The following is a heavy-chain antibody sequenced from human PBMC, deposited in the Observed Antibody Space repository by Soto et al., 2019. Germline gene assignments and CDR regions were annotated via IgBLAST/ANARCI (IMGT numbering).Heavy chain of an antibody. J-gene: IGHJ5*02. D-gene: IGHD3-22*01. Sequence: ASVKVSCKASGYTFTSYGISWVRQAPGQGLEWMGWISAYNGNTNYAQKLQGRVTMTTDTSTSTAYMELRSLRSDDTAAYYCARDIRRKYYYDSSGHETWGQGTLVTVSS. CDR2: ISAYNGNT. V-gene: IGHV1-18*01. CDR3: ARDIRRKYYYDSSGHET. CDR1: GYTFTSYG.